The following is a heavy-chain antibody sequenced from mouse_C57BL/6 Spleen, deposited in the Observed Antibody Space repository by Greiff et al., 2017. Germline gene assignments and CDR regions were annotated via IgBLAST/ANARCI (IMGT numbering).Heavy chain of an antibody. CDR3: AKDPDSSGYAYFDY. D-gene: IGHD3-2*01. CDR1: GYSITSGYY. J-gene: IGHJ2*01. CDR2: ISYDGSN. Sequence: EVQLQQSGPGLVKPSQSLSLTCSVTGYSITSGYYWNWIRQFPGNKLEWMGYISYDGSNNYNPSLKNRISITLDTSKNQFFLKLNSVTTEDTATYYGAKDPDSSGYAYFDYWGQGTALTVSS. V-gene: IGHV3-6*01.